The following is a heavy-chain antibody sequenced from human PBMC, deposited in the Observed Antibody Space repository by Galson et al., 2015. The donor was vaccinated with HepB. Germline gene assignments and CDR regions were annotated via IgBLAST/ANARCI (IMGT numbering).Heavy chain of an antibody. D-gene: IGHD6-19*01. CDR1: GFTFNFYA. V-gene: IGHV3-30*09. J-gene: IGHJ2*01. Sequence: SLRLSCAASGFTFNFYAMHWVRQTPGKGLEWVAGVSYHGSDKFYADSVWGRFAIAKDNSKNTLYLQMNSLRDEDTALYHCARDRYSSSIDWYFDLWGRGTLVTISS. CDR3: ARDRYSSSIDWYFDL. CDR2: VSYHGSDK.